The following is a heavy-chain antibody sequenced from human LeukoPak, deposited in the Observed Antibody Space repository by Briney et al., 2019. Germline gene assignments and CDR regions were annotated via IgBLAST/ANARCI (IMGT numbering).Heavy chain of an antibody. CDR3: ARNDYPKSYWYFDL. CDR2: ISSSGSFI. J-gene: IGHJ2*01. V-gene: IGHV3-21*01. Sequence: GGSLRLSCAPSGFTFSSYSVNWVRQAPGKGLEWVSAISSSGSFIFYADSVKGRFTISRDNAKNSVYLQMNSLRAEDTAVYYCARNDYPKSYWYFDLWGRGTLVTGSS. CDR1: GFTFSSYS. D-gene: IGHD4-11*01.